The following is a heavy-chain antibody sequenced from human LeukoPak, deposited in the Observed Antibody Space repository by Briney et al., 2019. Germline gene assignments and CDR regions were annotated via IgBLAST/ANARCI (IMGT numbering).Heavy chain of an antibody. D-gene: IGHD3-10*01. Sequence: GGSLRLSCAASGFTFSGYAMSWVRQAPGKGLEWVSAISGSGGSTYYADSVKGRFTISRDNSKNTVYLQMNSLRAEDTAVYYCAIMLALWFFAWGQGTLVTVSS. CDR1: GFTFSGYA. CDR2: ISGSGGST. J-gene: IGHJ5*02. V-gene: IGHV3-23*01. CDR3: AIMLALWFFA.